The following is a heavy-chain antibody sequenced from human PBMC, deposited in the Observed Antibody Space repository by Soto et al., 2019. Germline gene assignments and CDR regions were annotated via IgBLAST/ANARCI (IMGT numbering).Heavy chain of an antibody. D-gene: IGHD2-2*01. J-gene: IGHJ3*02. V-gene: IGHV4-31*03. CDR3: ARESSTSSARAFDI. CDR1: GGSISSGGYY. Sequence: QVQLQESGPGLVKPSQTLSLTCTVSGGSISSGGYYWSWIRQHPGKGLEWIGYIYYSGSTYYNPSLKSRVTIAVDTSKNQFSLKLSSVTAADKAVYYCARESSTSSARAFDIWGQGTMVTVSS. CDR2: IYYSGST.